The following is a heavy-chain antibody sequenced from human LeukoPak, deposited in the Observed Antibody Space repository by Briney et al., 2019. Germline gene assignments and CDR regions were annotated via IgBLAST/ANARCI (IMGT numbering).Heavy chain of an antibody. V-gene: IGHV4-34*01. D-gene: IGHD3-22*01. CDR3: ARGPSERYYESSGYYYFDY. CDR1: GGSFSGYY. J-gene: IGHJ4*02. CDR2: INYSGRT. Sequence: SETLSLTCAVYGGSFSGYYWTWIRQPPGKGPEWIGEINYSGRTNYNPSLKSRVTISVDTSRNQFSLKVSSVTAAGTAVYYCARGPSERYYESSGYYYFDYWGQGTLVTVSS.